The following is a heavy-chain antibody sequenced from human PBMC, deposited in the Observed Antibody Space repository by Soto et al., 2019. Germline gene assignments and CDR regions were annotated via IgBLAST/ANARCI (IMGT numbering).Heavy chain of an antibody. Sequence: QVQLVESGGGVVQPGRSLRLSCVTSGFTFRNYAFHWVRQSPGKGLEWVAVIWYDGSNRNYAESVKGRFTISKDNSKSTLYLQMNSLRAEDTAVYYCARDGIEYSGYDIDYWGQGTLVTVSS. CDR2: IWYDGSNR. D-gene: IGHD5-12*01. CDR1: GFTFRNYA. J-gene: IGHJ4*02. CDR3: ARDGIEYSGYDIDY. V-gene: IGHV3-33*01.